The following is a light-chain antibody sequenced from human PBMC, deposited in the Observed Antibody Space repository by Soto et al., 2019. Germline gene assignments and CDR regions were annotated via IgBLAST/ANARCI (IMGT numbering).Light chain of an antibody. CDR2: AAS. Sequence: DIQMTPSPSSLSASVGDRVTITCRASQTISSYLNWYQQKPRKDPKLLIYAASSLQSGVPSRFSGSGSGTDFTLTISSLQPEDFATYYCQQSHGIPYTFGQGTKLEIK. CDR1: QTISSY. V-gene: IGKV1-39*01. J-gene: IGKJ2*01. CDR3: QQSHGIPYT.